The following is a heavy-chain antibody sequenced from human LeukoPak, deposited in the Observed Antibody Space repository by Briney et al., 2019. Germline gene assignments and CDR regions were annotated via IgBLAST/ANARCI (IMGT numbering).Heavy chain of an antibody. CDR2: INTNNGNT. Sequence: ASVKVSCKASGYTFSTYGLMWVRQAPGQGLEWMGWINTNNGNTNYAQKFQGRVTRTTDTSTSTGYMELRSLRSDDTAVYYCARKRCTGDCYLFDPWGQGTLVTVSS. CDR3: ARKRCTGDCYLFDP. J-gene: IGHJ5*02. D-gene: IGHD2-21*02. V-gene: IGHV1-18*01. CDR1: GYTFSTYG.